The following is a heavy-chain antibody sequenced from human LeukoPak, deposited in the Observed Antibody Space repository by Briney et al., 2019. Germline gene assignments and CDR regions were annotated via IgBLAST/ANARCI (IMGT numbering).Heavy chain of an antibody. D-gene: IGHD1-14*01. V-gene: IGHV4-59*01. Sequence: SETLSLTCTVSGGSISSYYWSWIRQPPGKGLEYIAYMYYSGSTNYNPSLKSRVTVSVDTSKNRFSLKLSSVTAADTAVYYCARVGGTMVPASSAFDIWGQGTMVTVSS. J-gene: IGHJ3*02. CDR1: GGSISSYY. CDR3: ARVGGTMVPASSAFDI. CDR2: MYYSGST.